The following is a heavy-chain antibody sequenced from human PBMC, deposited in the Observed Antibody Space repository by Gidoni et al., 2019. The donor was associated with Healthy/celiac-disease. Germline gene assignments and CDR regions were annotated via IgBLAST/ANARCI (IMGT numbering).Heavy chain of an antibody. Sequence: QVQLVESGGGVVQPGRSLRLSCAASGFTFSSYGMHWVRQAPGKGLEWVAVIWYDGSNKYYADSVKGRFTISRDNSKNTLYLQMNSLRAEDTAVYYCARDPGGVAFGGVITWDYYYYGMDVWGQGTTVTVSS. J-gene: IGHJ6*02. CDR3: ARDPGGVAFGGVITWDYYYYGMDV. V-gene: IGHV3-33*01. CDR2: IWYDGSNK. D-gene: IGHD3-16*02. CDR1: GFTFSSYG.